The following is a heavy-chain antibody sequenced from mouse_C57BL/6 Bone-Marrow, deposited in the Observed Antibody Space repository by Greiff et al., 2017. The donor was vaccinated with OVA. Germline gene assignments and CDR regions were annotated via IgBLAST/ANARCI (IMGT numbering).Heavy chain of an antibody. J-gene: IGHJ3*01. CDR1: GYAFSSSW. CDR2: IYPGDGDT. V-gene: IGHV1-82*01. CDR3: AYGYFFAY. D-gene: IGHD2-2*01. Sequence: QVQLQQSGPELVKPGASVKISCKASGYAFSSSWMNWVKQRPGKGLEWIGRIYPGDGDTNYNGKFKAKATLTVDKSSSTAYMQLKSLTSEDSAVYYCAYGYFFAYWGQGTLVTVSA.